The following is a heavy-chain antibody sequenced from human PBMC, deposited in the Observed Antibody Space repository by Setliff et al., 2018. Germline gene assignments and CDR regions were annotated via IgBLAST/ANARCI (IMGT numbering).Heavy chain of an antibody. V-gene: IGHV4-61*09. Sequence: LSLTCSVSGASITSGGFYWTWIRQPAGKGLEWIGHISPSGSTTYNPSVKSRVTISLDTSKNHFSLKLGSVTAADTALYYCARSPSSGAYWNPRPFYSDYWARGTLVTVSS. CDR1: GASITSGGFY. CDR2: ISPSGST. D-gene: IGHD1-26*01. CDR3: ARSPSSGAYWNPRPFYSDY. J-gene: IGHJ4*02.